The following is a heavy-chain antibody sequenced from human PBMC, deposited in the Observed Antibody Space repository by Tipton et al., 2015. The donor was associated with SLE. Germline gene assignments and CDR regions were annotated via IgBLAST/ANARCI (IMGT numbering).Heavy chain of an antibody. J-gene: IGHJ3*02. CDR1: GFTFSSYW. V-gene: IGHV3-7*03. CDR2: IKQDGSEK. CDR3: ARVQSRWGSSWYPDAFDI. D-gene: IGHD6-13*01. Sequence: QLVQSGGGLVQPGGSLRLSCAASGFTFSSYWMSWVRQAPGKGLEWVANIKQDGSEKYYVDSVKGRFTISRDNAKNSLYLQMNSLRAEDTAVYYCARVQSRWGSSWYPDAFDIWGQGTMVTVSS.